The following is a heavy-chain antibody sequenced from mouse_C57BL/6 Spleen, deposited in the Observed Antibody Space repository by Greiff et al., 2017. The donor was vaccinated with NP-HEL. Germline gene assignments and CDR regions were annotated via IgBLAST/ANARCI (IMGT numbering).Heavy chain of an antibody. D-gene: IGHD2-3*01. J-gene: IGHJ2*01. CDR2: IDPETGGT. V-gene: IGHV1-15*01. Sequence: VQLQQSGAELVRPGASVTLSCKASGYTFTDYEMHWVKQTPVHGLEWIGAIDPETGGTAYNEKFKGKATLTADKSSSTAYMELRSLTSEDSAVYCCTRREVYVDYWGQGTTLTVSS. CDR1: GYTFTDYE. CDR3: TRREVYVDY.